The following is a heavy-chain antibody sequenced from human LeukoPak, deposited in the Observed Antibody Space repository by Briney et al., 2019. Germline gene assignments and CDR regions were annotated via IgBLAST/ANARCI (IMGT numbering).Heavy chain of an antibody. Sequence: GGSPRLSCAASGFTFSSYAMSWVRQAPGKGLEWVSAISGSGGSTYYADSVKGRFTISRDNSKNTLYLQMNSLRAEDTAVYYCAKLCPNTAMARTFVDYWGQGTLVTVSS. CDR2: ISGSGGST. J-gene: IGHJ4*02. CDR1: GFTFSSYA. V-gene: IGHV3-23*01. D-gene: IGHD5-18*01. CDR3: AKLCPNTAMARTFVDY.